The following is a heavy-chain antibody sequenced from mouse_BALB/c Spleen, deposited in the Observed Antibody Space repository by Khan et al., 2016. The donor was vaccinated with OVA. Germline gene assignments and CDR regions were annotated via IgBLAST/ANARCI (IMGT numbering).Heavy chain of an antibody. J-gene: IGHJ3*01. CDR1: GYTFTDFN. D-gene: IGHD1-2*01. Sequence: EVQLQESGPELVKPGASVRISCKTSGYTFTDFNLDWVKQSHGKSLEWIGYIFPNTGGTGYNQKFKTKATLTVDSSSSTAYMELRSLTSEDSADYYCARSGYGSFAYWGQGTLVTVSS. CDR3: ARSGYGSFAY. V-gene: IGHV1S29*02. CDR2: IFPNTGGT.